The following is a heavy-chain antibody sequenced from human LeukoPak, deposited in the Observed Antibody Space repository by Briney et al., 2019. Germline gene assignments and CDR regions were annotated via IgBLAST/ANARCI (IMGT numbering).Heavy chain of an antibody. CDR3: ARDDYGGNSGYFDY. CDR1: GGTFSSYA. CDR2: IIPIFGTA. Sequence: SVKVSCKASGGTFSSYAISWVRQAPGQGLEWMGGIIPIFGTANYAQKFQGRVTITADESTSTAYMELSSLRSEDTAVYYCARDDYGGNSGYFDYWGQGTLVTVSS. V-gene: IGHV1-69*13. D-gene: IGHD4-23*01. J-gene: IGHJ4*02.